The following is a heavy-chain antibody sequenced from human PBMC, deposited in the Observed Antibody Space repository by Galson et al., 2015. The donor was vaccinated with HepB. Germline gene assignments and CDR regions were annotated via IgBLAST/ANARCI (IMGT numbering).Heavy chain of an antibody. CDR3: ARGLMTPIVNAFDL. CDR1: GGTTNNYA. CDR2: IIPIFSMA. D-gene: IGHD2-15*01. Sequence: SVKVSCKASGGTTNNYAINWVRQAPGQGLEWMGGIIPIFSMANYAQNFQGRVTITADESTSTAYMELSSLRFEDTAVYYCARGLMTPIVNAFDLWGQGTMVTV. J-gene: IGHJ3*01. V-gene: IGHV1-69*13.